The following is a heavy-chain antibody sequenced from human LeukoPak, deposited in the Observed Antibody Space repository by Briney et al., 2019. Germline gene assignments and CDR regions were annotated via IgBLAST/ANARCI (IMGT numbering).Heavy chain of an antibody. V-gene: IGHV4-34*01. CDR2: INHSGST. J-gene: IGHJ4*02. CDR1: GGSFSGYY. CDR3: ARDRSSAYYRDYFDY. Sequence: SETLPLTCAVYGGSFSGYYWSWIRQPPGKGLEWIGEINHSGSTNYNPSLKSRVTISVDTSKNQFSLRLTSVTAADTALYYCARDRSSAYYRDYFDYWGQGILVTVSS. D-gene: IGHD2-2*01.